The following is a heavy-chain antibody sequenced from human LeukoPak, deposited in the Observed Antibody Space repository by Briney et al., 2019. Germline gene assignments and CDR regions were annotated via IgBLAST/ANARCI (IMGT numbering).Heavy chain of an antibody. CDR1: GFTFSSYW. Sequence: PGGSLRLSCAASGFTFSSYWMSWVRQAPGKGLEWVANIKQDGSEKYYVDSVKGRFTISRDNAKNSLYLQMNSLRAEDTAVYYCARFRSLGSSWFDYWGQGTLVTVSS. CDR2: IKQDGSEK. CDR3: ARFRSLGSSWFDY. J-gene: IGHJ4*02. D-gene: IGHD6-13*01. V-gene: IGHV3-7*01.